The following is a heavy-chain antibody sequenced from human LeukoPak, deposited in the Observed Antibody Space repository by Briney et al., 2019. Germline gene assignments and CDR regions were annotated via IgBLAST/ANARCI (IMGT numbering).Heavy chain of an antibody. V-gene: IGHV3-30*04. CDR1: GFNFDNFA. CDR2: ISHDGRTK. Sequence: GGSLRLSCVVSGFNFDNFAMHWVRQPLGKGLEWVAVISHDGRTKYYADSMKGRITISRDNSKNTLFLQMNNLRSEDTAVYFCARPSPPGDGYNPPDHWGQGTLVTVSP. D-gene: IGHD5-24*01. CDR3: ARPSPPGDGYNPPDH. J-gene: IGHJ4*02.